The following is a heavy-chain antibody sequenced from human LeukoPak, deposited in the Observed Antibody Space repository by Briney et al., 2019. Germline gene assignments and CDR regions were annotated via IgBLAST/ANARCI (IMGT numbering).Heavy chain of an antibody. CDR2: IYTSGST. Sequence: SETLSLTCTVSSGSISSYYWSWIRQPAGKGLEWIGRIYTSGSTNYNPSLKSRVTMSVDTSKNQFSLKLSSVTAADTAVYHCARFDCSSTSCYTGGFDYWGQGTLVTVSS. D-gene: IGHD2-2*02. J-gene: IGHJ4*02. CDR1: SGSISSYY. CDR3: ARFDCSSTSCYTGGFDY. V-gene: IGHV4-4*07.